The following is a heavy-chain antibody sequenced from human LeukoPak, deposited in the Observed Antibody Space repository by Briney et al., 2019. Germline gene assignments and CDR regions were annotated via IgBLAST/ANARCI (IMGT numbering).Heavy chain of an antibody. CDR2: ISSGSGFI. J-gene: IGHJ4*02. Sequence: PGGSLRLSCAPSGFTFSSYSMNWVRQAPGKGLEWVSSISSGSGFIYYADSLKGRFTISRDNAKNSVSLQMNSLRAEDTAVYYCARGRPYGDNSVVDYWGQGTLVTVSS. CDR3: ARGRPYGDNSVVDY. CDR1: GFTFSSYS. D-gene: IGHD4-23*01. V-gene: IGHV3-21*01.